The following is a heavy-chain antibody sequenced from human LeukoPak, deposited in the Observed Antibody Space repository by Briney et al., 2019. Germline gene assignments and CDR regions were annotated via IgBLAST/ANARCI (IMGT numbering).Heavy chain of an antibody. V-gene: IGHV3-66*01. CDR2: IYSGGNT. CDR1: GFTFSRYS. CDR3: ASPARGSSRYGLLGY. D-gene: IGHD6-13*01. J-gene: IGHJ4*02. Sequence: PGGSLRLSCVASGFTFSRYSMHWVRQAPGKGLEWVSIIYSGGNTFYADSVKDRFTISRDNSKNTVYLQMNSLRAEDTAVYYCASPARGSSRYGLLGYWGQGTLVTVSS.